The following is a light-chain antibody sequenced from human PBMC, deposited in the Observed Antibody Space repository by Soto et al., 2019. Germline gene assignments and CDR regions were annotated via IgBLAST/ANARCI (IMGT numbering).Light chain of an antibody. CDR1: ISDVGI. CDR2: EGN. J-gene: IGLJ2*01. Sequence: QSALTQFTSVSGSPGQSITISCTGTISDVGIVSWYQHHPGNAPKLLIYEGNKRPSGVSNRFSGSKSGNTASLTISGLQAEDEADYYCCSYAGTSTSFGAGTKLTVL. V-gene: IGLV2-23*01. CDR3: CSYAGTSTS.